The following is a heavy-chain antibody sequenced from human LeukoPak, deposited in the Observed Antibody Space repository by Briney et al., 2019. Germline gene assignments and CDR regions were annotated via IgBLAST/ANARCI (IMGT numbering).Heavy chain of an antibody. CDR3: ARGVDFYGSGAYFNLGS. D-gene: IGHD3-10*01. CDR1: GFTLNFYS. CDR2: IGDGDTKT. J-gene: IGHJ4*02. Sequence: GGSLRLSCAASGFTLNFYSMTWVRQAPGKGLEWVSAIGDGDTKTYYADSVKGRFISSRDNSKNTVYLQMNNLRADDTAVYYCARGVDFYGSGAYFNLGSWGQGTLVIVSS. V-gene: IGHV3-23*01.